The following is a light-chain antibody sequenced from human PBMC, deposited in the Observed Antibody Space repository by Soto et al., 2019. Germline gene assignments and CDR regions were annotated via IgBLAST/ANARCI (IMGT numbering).Light chain of an antibody. CDR2: GAS. V-gene: IGKV3-20*01. CDR1: QSVSSSY. Sequence: EIVLTQSPGTLSLSPGERATLSCRASQSVSSSYLAWYQQKPGQAPRVLIYGASTRTTGIPDRFSGSGSGTDFTLTISRLEPEDFAVYYCQHYGTSPWTFGQGTRVEIK. J-gene: IGKJ1*01. CDR3: QHYGTSPWT.